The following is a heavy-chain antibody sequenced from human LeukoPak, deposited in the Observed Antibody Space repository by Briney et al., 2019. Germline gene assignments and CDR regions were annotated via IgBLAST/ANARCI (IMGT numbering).Heavy chain of an antibody. V-gene: IGHV4-59*01. CDR3: ARVRSSRVYYFGY. J-gene: IGHJ4*02. CDR2: IYYSGST. Sequence: SETLSLTCTVSGGSISSYYWSWIRQPPGKGLEWIGYIYYSGSTNYNPSLKSRVTISVDTSKNQFSLKLSSVTAADTAVYYCARVRSSRVYYFGYWGQGTLVTVSS. CDR1: GGSISSYY. D-gene: IGHD2-2*01.